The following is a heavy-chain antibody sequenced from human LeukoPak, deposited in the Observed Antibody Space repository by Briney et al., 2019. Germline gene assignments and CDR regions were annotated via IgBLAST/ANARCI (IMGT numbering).Heavy chain of an antibody. Sequence: GGSLRLSCAASGFTFSSYAMSWVRQAPGEGLEWVSVMSGSGGPTYYADSVKGRFTISRDNSKNTLYLQMNSLRAEDTAVYYCAKARHKFDSYDSFDYWGQGTLVTVSS. V-gene: IGHV3-23*01. CDR2: MSGSGGPT. J-gene: IGHJ4*02. D-gene: IGHD3-22*01. CDR1: GFTFSSYA. CDR3: AKARHKFDSYDSFDY.